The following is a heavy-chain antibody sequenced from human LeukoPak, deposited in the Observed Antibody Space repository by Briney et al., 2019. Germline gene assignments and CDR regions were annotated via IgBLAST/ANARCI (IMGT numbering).Heavy chain of an antibody. CDR2: IYYSGST. Sequence: SETLSLTCTVSGGSIRSYYWSWIRQPPGKGLEWISYIYYSGSTNYNPSLKSRVTISVDTSKNQFSLKLSSVTAADTAVYYCARVYYSNSYDYWYFDLWGRGTLVTVSS. CDR3: ARVYYSNSYDYWYFDL. J-gene: IGHJ2*01. CDR1: GGSIRSYY. D-gene: IGHD6-13*01. V-gene: IGHV4-59*01.